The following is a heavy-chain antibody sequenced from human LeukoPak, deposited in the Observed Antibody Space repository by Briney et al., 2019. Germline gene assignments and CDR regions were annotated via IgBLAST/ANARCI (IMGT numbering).Heavy chain of an antibody. D-gene: IGHD3-3*01. CDR2: IKQDGSQK. V-gene: IGHV3-7*01. Sequence: PGGSLRLSCAASGFSFSSYWMSWVRQAPGKGLEWVANIKQDGSQKNYVDSVKGRFIISRDNAMNSLYLQMNSLRAEDTAIYYCARGGGWDTIFRVVQYMDVWGKGTTVTVSS. CDR1: GFSFSSYW. J-gene: IGHJ6*03. CDR3: ARGGGWDTIFRVVQYMDV.